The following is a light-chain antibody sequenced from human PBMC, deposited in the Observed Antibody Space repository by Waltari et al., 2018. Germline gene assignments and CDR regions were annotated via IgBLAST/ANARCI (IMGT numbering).Light chain of an antibody. J-gene: IGKJ1*01. CDR2: RVS. V-gene: IGKV2-30*02. Sequence: DVVMTQSPLSLHVTLGQPASISCRSSQSLVHSDGNTYLHWFQQRPGQAPRRLFYRVSNRDSGVPDRFSGSGSGTDFTLKISRVEAEDVGVYYCMQGTHWPWTFGQGTKVEIK. CDR1: QSLVHSDGNTY. CDR3: MQGTHWPWT.